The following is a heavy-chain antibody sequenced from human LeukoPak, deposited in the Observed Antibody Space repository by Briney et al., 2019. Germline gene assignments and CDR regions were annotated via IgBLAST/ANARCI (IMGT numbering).Heavy chain of an antibody. CDR1: GYTFTGYY. Sequence: ASVKVSCKASGYTFTGYYMHWVRQAPGQGLEWMGWINPNSGGTNYAQKFQGRVTMTRDTSISTAYMELSRLRSDDTAVYYCATHATVTTSPFYYMDVWGKGTTVTVSS. CDR3: ATHATVTTSPFYYMDV. J-gene: IGHJ6*03. V-gene: IGHV1-2*02. CDR2: INPNSGGT. D-gene: IGHD4-11*01.